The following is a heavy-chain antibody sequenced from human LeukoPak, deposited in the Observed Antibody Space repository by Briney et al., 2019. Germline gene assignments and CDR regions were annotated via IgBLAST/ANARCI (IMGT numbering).Heavy chain of an antibody. CDR1: GDIFTDNC. CDR3: ARIKYSWDSSYKGWFDS. Sequence: AEALKIFCKAAGDIFTDNCVVRLRHMPGKGLEYMGVFNPGDSDVKYSPSLRGQVSISADKSITTAYLQRSSLQAADTAIYYCARIKYSWDSSYKGWFDSWGQGTLITVTS. CDR2: FNPGDSDV. J-gene: IGHJ5*01. V-gene: IGHV5-51*01. D-gene: IGHD3-10*01.